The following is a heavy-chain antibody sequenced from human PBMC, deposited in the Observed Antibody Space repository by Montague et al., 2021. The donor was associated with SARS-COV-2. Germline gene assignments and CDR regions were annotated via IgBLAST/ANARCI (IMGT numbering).Heavy chain of an antibody. D-gene: IGHD3-22*01. V-gene: IGHV4-34*01. CDR1: GCSFSGEY. CDR2: INHSGST. CDR3: ARGTKRVVTYDYESSGCESDY. Sequence: SETLSLTCSVFGCSFSGEYWSWIRLHPGQEREWYGEINHSGSTKYNPSLKSRVTISVDTSKNQFSLKLSSVTAADTAVYYCARGTKRVVTYDYESSGCESDYWGQGTLVTVSS. J-gene: IGHJ4*02.